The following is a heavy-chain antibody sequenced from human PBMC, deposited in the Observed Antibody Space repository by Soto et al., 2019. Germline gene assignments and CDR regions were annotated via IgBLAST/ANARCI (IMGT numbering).Heavy chain of an antibody. CDR2: ISYDGSNK. CDR3: AKAGIAAAGTLDYYYYGMDV. D-gene: IGHD6-13*01. V-gene: IGHV3-30*18. CDR1: GFTFSSYG. J-gene: IGHJ6*02. Sequence: QVQLVESGGGVVQPGRSLRLSCAASGFTFSSYGMHWVRQAPGKGLEWVAVISYDGSNKYYADSVKGRFTISRDNSKNTLYLQMNSLRAEDTAVYYCAKAGIAAAGTLDYYYYGMDVWGQGTTVTVSS.